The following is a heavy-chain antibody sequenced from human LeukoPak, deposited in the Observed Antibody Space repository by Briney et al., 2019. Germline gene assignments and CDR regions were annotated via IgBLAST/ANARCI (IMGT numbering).Heavy chain of an antibody. Sequence: ASVKVSCKPTGYSFTTYYIHWMRQAPGRGLEWMGIINPSDGSTSSAQKFQGRVTMTSDTSTSTVYMELSSLTYDDTAVYYCARDVVVEVGMLPTDSWFDPWGRGTLVAVSS. V-gene: IGHV1-46*01. CDR1: GYSFTTYY. CDR2: INPSDGST. D-gene: IGHD2-15*01. CDR3: ARDVVVEVGMLPTDSWFDP. J-gene: IGHJ5*02.